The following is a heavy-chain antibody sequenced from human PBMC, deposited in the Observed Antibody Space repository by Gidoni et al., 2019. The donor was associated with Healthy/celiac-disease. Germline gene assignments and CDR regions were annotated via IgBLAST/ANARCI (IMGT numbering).Heavy chain of an antibody. CDR1: GFTFSSYD. Sequence: EVQLVESGGGWVQPGGSLRLSCAASGFTFSSYDMHWVRQATGKGLEWVSAIGTAGDTYYPGSVKGRFTISRENAKNSLYLQMNSLRAGDTAVYYCARGGGSRGAIYFDYWGQGTLVTVSS. CDR3: ARGGGSRGAIYFDY. V-gene: IGHV3-13*04. CDR2: IGTAGDT. D-gene: IGHD1-26*01. J-gene: IGHJ4*02.